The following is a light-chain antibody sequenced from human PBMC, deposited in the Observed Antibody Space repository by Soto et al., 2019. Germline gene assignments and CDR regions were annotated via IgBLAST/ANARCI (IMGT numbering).Light chain of an antibody. J-gene: IGKJ4*01. CDR3: QQYYSIPLT. CDR1: QTVLHSSNNRNY. Sequence: DIVMTQSPDSLAVSLGERATVNCKSSQTVLHSSNNRNYLAWYQQKPGQPPKLLIYWASARESGVPDRFSGSGSGTDFTLTINSLQAEDVAVYYCQQYYSIPLTFGGGTKVEIK. CDR2: WAS. V-gene: IGKV4-1*01.